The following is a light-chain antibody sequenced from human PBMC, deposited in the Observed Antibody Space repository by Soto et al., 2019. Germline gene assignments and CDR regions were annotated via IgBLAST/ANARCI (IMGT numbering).Light chain of an antibody. CDR3: QQRSSWPFT. Sequence: EIVSTQSPSTLTLPKGERASLSCRASQNINSYLAWYQQKPGQAPRLLIYATSNRATGIPARFSGSGSGTDFTLSISSLEPEDFAVYYCQQRSSWPFTFGPGTKVDIK. CDR1: QNINSY. V-gene: IGKV3-11*01. CDR2: ATS. J-gene: IGKJ3*01.